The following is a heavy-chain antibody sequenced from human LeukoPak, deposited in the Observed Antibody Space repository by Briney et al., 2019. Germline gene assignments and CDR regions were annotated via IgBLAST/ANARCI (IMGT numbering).Heavy chain of an antibody. J-gene: IGHJ5*02. V-gene: IGHV4-59*11. CDR1: GGSISSHY. CDR3: AREVSGPYYDFWSGYPGWFDP. D-gene: IGHD3-3*01. Sequence: SETLSLTCTVSGGSISSHYWSWIRQPPGKGLEWIGYIYYSGSTNYNPSLKSRVTISVDTSKNQFSLKLSSVTAADTAVYYCAREVSGPYYDFWSGYPGWFDPWGQGTLVTVSS. CDR2: IYYSGST.